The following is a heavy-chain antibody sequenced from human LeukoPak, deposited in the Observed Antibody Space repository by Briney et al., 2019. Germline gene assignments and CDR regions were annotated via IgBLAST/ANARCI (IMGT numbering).Heavy chain of an antibody. V-gene: IGHV3-48*04. CDR3: ARAQKYSYDAFDI. CDR2: ISSGSGTI. J-gene: IGHJ3*02. CDR1: GFTFSSYS. Sequence: GGSLRLSCAASGFTFSSYSMNWVRQAPGKGLEYVPYISSGSGTIYYADSVKGRFTISRDNAKNSLYLQMNSLSAEDTAVYYCARAQKYSYDAFDIWGQGTMVTVSS. D-gene: IGHD4-11*01.